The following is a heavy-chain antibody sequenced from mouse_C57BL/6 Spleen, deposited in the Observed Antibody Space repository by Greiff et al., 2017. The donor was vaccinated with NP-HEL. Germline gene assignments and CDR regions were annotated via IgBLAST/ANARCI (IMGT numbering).Heavy chain of an antibody. CDR2: INPSNGGT. V-gene: IGHV1-53*01. CDR1: DYTFTSYW. J-gene: IGHJ2*01. D-gene: IGHD2-4*01. CDR3: ARGIYYDYDEGFFDY. Sequence: VQLQQPGTELVKPGASVKLSCKTSDYTFTSYWMHWVKQRPGQGLEWIGNINPSNGGTNYNEKFKSRATLTVDKSSSTAYMQLSSLTSEDSAVYYCARGIYYDYDEGFFDYWGQGTTLTVSS.